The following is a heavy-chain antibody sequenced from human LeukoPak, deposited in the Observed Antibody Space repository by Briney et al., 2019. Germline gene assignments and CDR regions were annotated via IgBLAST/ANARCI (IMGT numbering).Heavy chain of an antibody. CDR3: AKERFTYFGSFEH. Sequence: GGSLRLSCAASGFTFSSYAMTWVRQAPGEGLERVSTISGGGGTTYYADSVKGRFTISRDNSKNTLHLRMNSLRAEDTAVYYCAKERFTYFGSFEHWGQGTLVTVSS. V-gene: IGHV3-23*01. CDR2: ISGGGGTT. D-gene: IGHD3-22*01. J-gene: IGHJ5*02. CDR1: GFTFSSYA.